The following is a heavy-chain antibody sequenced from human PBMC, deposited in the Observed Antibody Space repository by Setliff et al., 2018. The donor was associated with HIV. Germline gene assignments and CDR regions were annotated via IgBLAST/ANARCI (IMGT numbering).Heavy chain of an antibody. CDR3: ASKGGSGNYPDSDAFDI. D-gene: IGHD3-10*01. Sequence: ASVKVSCKASGNTFSSHYMHWVRQAPGKGLEWMGLINPSGDITSHAEKFQGRVTMTRDTSTSTVYMELRSLRSEDTAIYYCASKGGSGNYPDSDAFDIWGQGTLVTVSS. J-gene: IGHJ3*02. V-gene: IGHV1-46*01. CDR1: GNTFSSHY. CDR2: INPSGDIT.